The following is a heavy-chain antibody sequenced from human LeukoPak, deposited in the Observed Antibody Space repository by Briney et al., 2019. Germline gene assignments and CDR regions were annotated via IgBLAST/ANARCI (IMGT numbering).Heavy chain of an antibody. D-gene: IGHD6-13*01. Sequence: SETLSLTCTVSGGSISSYYWSWIRQPPGKGLEWIGYIYYSGSTNYNPSLKSRVTISVDTSKNQFSLKLSSVTAADTAVYYCARGGIAAADTFDYWGQGTLVTVSS. CDR2: IYYSGST. V-gene: IGHV4-59*01. CDR1: GGSISSYY. J-gene: IGHJ4*02. CDR3: ARGGIAAADTFDY.